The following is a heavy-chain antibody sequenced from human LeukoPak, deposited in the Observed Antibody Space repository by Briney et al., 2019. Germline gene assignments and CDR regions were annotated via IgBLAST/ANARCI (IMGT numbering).Heavy chain of an antibody. J-gene: IGHJ4*02. Sequence: PSETLSLTCAVYGGSSSGYYWSWIRQPPGKGLEWIGEINHSGSTNYNPSLKSRVTISVDTSKNQFSLKLSSVTAADTAVYYCARLKYNHYYFDYWGQGTLVTVSS. D-gene: IGHD1-14*01. V-gene: IGHV4-34*01. CDR3: ARLKYNHYYFDY. CDR1: GGSSSGYY. CDR2: INHSGST.